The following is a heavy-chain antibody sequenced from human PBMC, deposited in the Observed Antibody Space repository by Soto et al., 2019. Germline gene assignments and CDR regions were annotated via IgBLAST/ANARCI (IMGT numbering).Heavy chain of an antibody. CDR2: IYYYSGST. D-gene: IGHD3-22*01. CDR3: ARYRGGYFGY. J-gene: IGHJ4*02. V-gene: IGHV4-59*01. Sequence: QVQLQESGPGLVKPSETLSLTCTDSGASISSYYWSWIRQPPGKGLQWIGYIYYYSGSTNYNPSLKSRVPISVDMSKNQFSLKLSSVTAADTAVYYCARYRGGYFGYWSQGTLVTVSS. CDR1: GASISSYY.